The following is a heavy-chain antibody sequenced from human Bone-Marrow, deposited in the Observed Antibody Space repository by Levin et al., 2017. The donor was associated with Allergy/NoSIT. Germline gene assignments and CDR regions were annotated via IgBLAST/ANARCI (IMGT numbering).Heavy chain of an antibody. CDR1: GYTFSSYA. J-gene: IGHJ4*02. Sequence: ASVKVSCKASGYTFSSYAMNWVRQAPGQRLEWMGWINAGNGNTKYSQKFQGRITYSRDTSADTAYMELSSLRSEDTALYFCAREGITSGNFDHWGQGSLVTVAS. CDR3: AREGITSGNFDH. CDR2: INAGNGNT. V-gene: IGHV1-3*01. D-gene: IGHD1-26*01.